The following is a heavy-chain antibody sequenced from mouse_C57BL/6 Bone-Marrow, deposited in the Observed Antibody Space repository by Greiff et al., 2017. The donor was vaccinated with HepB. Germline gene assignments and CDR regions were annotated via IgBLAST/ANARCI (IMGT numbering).Heavy chain of an antibody. Sequence: QVQLQQSGAELVRPGTSVKVSCKASGYAFTNYLIEWVKQRPGQGLEWIGVINPGSGGTNYNEKFKGKATLTADKSSSTAYMQLSSLTSEDSAVYFCARRADYYGTPFAYWGQGTLVTVSA. CDR2: INPGSGGT. CDR1: GYAFTNYL. J-gene: IGHJ3*01. CDR3: ARRADYYGTPFAY. V-gene: IGHV1-54*01. D-gene: IGHD1-1*01.